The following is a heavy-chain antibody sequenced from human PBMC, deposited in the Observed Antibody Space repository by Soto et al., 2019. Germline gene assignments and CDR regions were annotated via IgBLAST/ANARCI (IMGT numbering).Heavy chain of an antibody. Sequence: QVQLVQSGAEVKKPGSSVKVSCKASGGTFNDYAINWVRQAPGQGLEWMGGIIPIFGTTNYAQKFQGRVTFTADESTSTAYMEVTSLRSEDTSIYYCARAGDDYGGTWYHDLWGRGTLVTVSS. J-gene: IGHJ2*01. D-gene: IGHD4-17*01. CDR3: ARAGDDYGGTWYHDL. CDR1: GGTFNDYA. CDR2: IIPIFGTT. V-gene: IGHV1-69*01.